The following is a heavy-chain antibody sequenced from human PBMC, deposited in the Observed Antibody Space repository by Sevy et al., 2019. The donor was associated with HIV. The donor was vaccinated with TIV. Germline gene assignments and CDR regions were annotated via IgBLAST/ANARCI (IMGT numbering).Heavy chain of an antibody. CDR3: ARVSTVGAMIDAIDT. CDR1: GFTFSDYG. Sequence: GGSLRLSCAASGFTFSDYGVHWVRQTPHKGLEWVAVMSIDGKDKHYGDSARDRFTISRDKSKNTLFLELNSLRHEDTAVYFCARVSTVGAMIDAIDTWGQGTMVTVSS. J-gene: IGHJ3*02. CDR2: MSIDGKDK. D-gene: IGHD4-17*01. V-gene: IGHV3-30*03.